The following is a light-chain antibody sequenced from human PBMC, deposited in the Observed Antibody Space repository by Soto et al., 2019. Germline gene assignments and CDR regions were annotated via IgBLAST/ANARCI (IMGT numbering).Light chain of an antibody. CDR1: SSDVGGYNY. Sequence: QSVLTQPASVSGSPGQSITISCTGTSSDVGGYNYVSWYQQHPGKAPKLMIYEVSNRPSGVSNRFSGSKSGNTASLTISGLQAEDEADYYCSSWGVVFGGGTQLTVL. J-gene: IGLJ2*01. CDR2: EVS. CDR3: SSWGVV. V-gene: IGLV2-14*01.